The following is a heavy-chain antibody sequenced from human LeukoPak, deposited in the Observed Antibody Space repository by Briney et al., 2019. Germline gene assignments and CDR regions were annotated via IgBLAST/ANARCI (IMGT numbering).Heavy chain of an antibody. D-gene: IGHD1-26*01. CDR3: TTGRLGT. CDR1: GFTFGDYA. J-gene: IGHJ5*02. CDR2: IKSKTDGGTT. Sequence: PGGSLRLSCTASGFTFGDYAMSWVRQAPGKGLEWVGRIKSKTDGGTTDYAAPVKGRFTISRDDSKNTLYLQMNSLETEDTAVYYCTTGRLGTWGQGTLVTVSS. V-gene: IGHV3-15*01.